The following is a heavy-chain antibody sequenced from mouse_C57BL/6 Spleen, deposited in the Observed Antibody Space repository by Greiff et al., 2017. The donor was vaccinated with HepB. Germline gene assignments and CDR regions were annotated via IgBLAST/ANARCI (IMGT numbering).Heavy chain of an antibody. Sequence: EVHLVESEGGLVQPGSSMKLSCTASGFTFSDYYMAWVRQVPEKGLEWVANINYDGSSTYYLDSLKSRFIISRDNAKNILYLQMSSLKSEDTATYYCARDSVYYGNYELYFDVWGTGTTVTVSS. J-gene: IGHJ1*03. CDR1: GFTFSDYY. V-gene: IGHV5-16*01. D-gene: IGHD2-1*01. CDR3: ARDSVYYGNYELYFDV. CDR2: INYDGSST.